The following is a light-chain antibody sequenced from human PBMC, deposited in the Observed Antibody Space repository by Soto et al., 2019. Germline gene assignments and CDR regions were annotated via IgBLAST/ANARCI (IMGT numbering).Light chain of an antibody. V-gene: IGKV1-5*03. CDR3: QQYNTDFRT. Sequence: DIQMTQSPSTLSASVGDRVTITCRASQTIDSWLAWYQQAPGKAPKLLIYQASTLESGVPSRFSGSGSGTDFTLTISSLQPEDFATYYCQQYNTDFRTFGQGTKVDIK. CDR1: QTIDSW. CDR2: QAS. J-gene: IGKJ1*01.